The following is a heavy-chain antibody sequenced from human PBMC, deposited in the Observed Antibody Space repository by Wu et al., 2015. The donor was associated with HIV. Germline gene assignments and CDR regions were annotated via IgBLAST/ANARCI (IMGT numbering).Heavy chain of an antibody. J-gene: IGHJ4*02. CDR2: INPSGGST. CDR1: GYTFTNYY. V-gene: IGHV1-46*01. D-gene: IGHD1-26*01. CDR3: ARDLGGSPPEYYFDY. Sequence: QVQLVQSGAEVKKPGASVKVSCKASGYTFTNYYMHWVRQAPGQGLEWMGIINPSGGSTSYAQKFQGRVTMTRDTSTSTVYMELSSLRSEDTAAYYCARDLGGSPPEYYFDYWGQGRWSPSPQ.